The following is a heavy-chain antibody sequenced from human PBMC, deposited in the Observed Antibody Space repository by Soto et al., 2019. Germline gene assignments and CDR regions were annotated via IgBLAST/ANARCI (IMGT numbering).Heavy chain of an antibody. Sequence: ASVKVSCKAVGYTFTSYDINWVRQATGQGLEWMGWMNPNNGNTEYAERFQGRVTMTTNTSINTAYMELSSLRFEDTAVYYCARSLRFFGVVISTYYYYGMDVWGKGTTVTVSS. V-gene: IGHV1-8*01. J-gene: IGHJ6*04. CDR1: GYTFTSYD. CDR2: MNPNNGNT. CDR3: ARSLRFFGVVISTYYYYGMDV. D-gene: IGHD3-3*01.